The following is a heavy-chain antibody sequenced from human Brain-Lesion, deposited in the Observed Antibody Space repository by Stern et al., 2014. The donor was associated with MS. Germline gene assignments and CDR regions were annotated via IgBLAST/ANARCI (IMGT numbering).Heavy chain of an antibody. V-gene: IGHV3-7*01. CDR2: IKEDGNEK. D-gene: IGHD3-3*01. J-gene: IGHJ6*02. CDR1: GFTFGNYW. CDR3: ARVYNTIYGIVTQRGSGMDV. Sequence: EVQLLESGGGLVQPGGSLTISCTAAGFTFGNYWMTWVRQAPGKGLEGVANIKEDGNEKNYVDSVKGRFTISRDNARNSLYLQMNSLRVEDTALYYCARVYNTIYGIVTQRGSGMDVWGQGTTVIVSS.